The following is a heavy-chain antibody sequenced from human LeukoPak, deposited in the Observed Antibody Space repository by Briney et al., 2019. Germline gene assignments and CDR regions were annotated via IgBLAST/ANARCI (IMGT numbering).Heavy chain of an antibody. CDR3: ARGNNWNYENWFDP. CDR2: IKSKTDGGTT. D-gene: IGHD1-7*01. J-gene: IGHJ5*02. Sequence: GGSLRLSCAASGFTFSNTWMSWVRQAPGKGLEWVGRIKSKTDGGTTDYAAPVKGRFTISRDDSKNTLYLQMNSLRAEDTAVYYCARGNNWNYENWFDPWGQGTLVTVSS. V-gene: IGHV3-15*01. CDR1: GFTFSNTW.